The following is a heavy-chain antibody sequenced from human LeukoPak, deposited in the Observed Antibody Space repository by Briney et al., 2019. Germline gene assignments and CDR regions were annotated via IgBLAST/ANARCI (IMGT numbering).Heavy chain of an antibody. J-gene: IGHJ4*02. D-gene: IGHD2-15*01. CDR1: GGSISSGDYY. Sequence: SQTLSLTCTVSGGSISSGDYYWTWIRQPPGKGLEWIGYIYYSGSSYYNPSLKSRLIISVDTSKNQFSLKLSSVTAADTAMYYCAKIRGGILPNFDYWGQGMLVAVSS. V-gene: IGHV4-30-4*01. CDR2: IYYSGSS. CDR3: AKIRGGILPNFDY.